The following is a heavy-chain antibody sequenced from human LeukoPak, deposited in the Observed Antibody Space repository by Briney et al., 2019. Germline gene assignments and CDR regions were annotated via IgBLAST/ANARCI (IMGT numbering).Heavy chain of an antibody. CDR2: INHSGST. V-gene: IGHV4-34*01. Sequence: SEALSLTCAVYGGSFSGYYWSWIRQPPGKGLEWIGEINHSGSTNYNPSLKSRVTISVDTSKNQFSLKLSSVTAADTAVYYCARRGGYYYGSGSYRNWFDPWGQGTLVTVSS. D-gene: IGHD3-10*01. J-gene: IGHJ5*02. CDR1: GGSFSGYY. CDR3: ARRGGYYYGSGSYRNWFDP.